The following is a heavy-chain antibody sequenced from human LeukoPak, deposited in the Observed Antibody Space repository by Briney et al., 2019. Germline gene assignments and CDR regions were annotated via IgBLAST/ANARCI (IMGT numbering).Heavy chain of an antibody. J-gene: IGHJ4*02. CDR1: GYTFTSYG. Sequence: ASVKVSCKASGYTFTSYGISWVRQAPGQGLEWMGWISAYNGNTNYAQKLQGRVTMTTDTSTSTAYMELRSLRSDDTAVYYCARGRVTYYYDSSGYYYFDYWGQGNLVTVSS. CDR2: ISAYNGNT. V-gene: IGHV1-18*01. D-gene: IGHD3-22*01. CDR3: ARGRVTYYYDSSGYYYFDY.